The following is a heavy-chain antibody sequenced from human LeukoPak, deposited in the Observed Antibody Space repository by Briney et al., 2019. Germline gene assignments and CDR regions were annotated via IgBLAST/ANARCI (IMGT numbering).Heavy chain of an antibody. CDR3: ACAPRSGRVCYYMDV. CDR2: MNPNSGNT. J-gene: IGHJ6*03. V-gene: IGHV1-8*03. CDR1: GYTFTSYD. Sequence: ASVKVSCKSSGYTFTSYDSNWVRQATAQGREWMRWMNPNSGNTGYAQKFQGRVTITRNTSISKAYMELSSRRSDDTAVYYCACAPRSGRVCYYMDVWGKGTTVTVSS. D-gene: IGHD3-3*01.